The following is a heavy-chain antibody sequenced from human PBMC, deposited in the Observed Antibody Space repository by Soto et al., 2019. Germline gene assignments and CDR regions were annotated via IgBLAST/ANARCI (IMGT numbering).Heavy chain of an antibody. CDR2: IYHSGST. D-gene: IGHD1-26*01. Sequence: SETLSLTCAVSGGSISSGGYSWSWTRQPPGKGLEWIGYIYHSGSTYYNPSLKSRVTISVDRSKNQFSLKLSSVTAADTAVYYCARVSGSYYYGMDVWGQGTTVTVSS. V-gene: IGHV4-30-2*01. CDR1: GGSISSGGYS. J-gene: IGHJ6*02. CDR3: ARVSGSYYYGMDV.